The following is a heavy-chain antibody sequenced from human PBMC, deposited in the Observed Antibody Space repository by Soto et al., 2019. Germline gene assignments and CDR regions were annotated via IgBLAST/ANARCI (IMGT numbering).Heavy chain of an antibody. V-gene: IGHV3-66*01. D-gene: IGHD5-12*01. J-gene: IGHJ4*02. CDR2: IYSGGST. Sequence: PGGSLRLSCAVSGFTFNRHYMSWVRQAPGKGLEWVSVIYSGGSTYYADSVKGRFTISRDNSKNTLYLQMNSLRAEDTAVYYCARALSGPRDYWGQGTLVTVSS. CDR3: ARALSGPRDY. CDR1: GFTFNRHY.